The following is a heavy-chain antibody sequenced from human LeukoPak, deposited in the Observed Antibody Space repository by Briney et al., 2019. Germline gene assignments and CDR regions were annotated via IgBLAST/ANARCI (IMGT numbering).Heavy chain of an antibody. J-gene: IGHJ6*03. CDR1: GFTFSSYG. CDR3: ARDVIWFGEYYYYYMDV. V-gene: IGHV3-21*01. Sequence: AGGSLRLSCAASGFTFSSYGMNWVRQAPGKGLEWVSSISSSSSYIYYADSVKGRFTISRDNAKNSLYLQMNSLRAEDTAVYYCARDVIWFGEYYYYYMDVWGKGTTVTISS. D-gene: IGHD3-10*01. CDR2: ISSSSSYI.